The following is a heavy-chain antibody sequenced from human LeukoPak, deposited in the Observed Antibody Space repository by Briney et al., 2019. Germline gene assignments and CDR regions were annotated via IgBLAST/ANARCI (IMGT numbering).Heavy chain of an antibody. V-gene: IGHV3-23*01. CDR2: ISGSGGST. Sequence: GGSLRLSCAASGFTFSSYAMSWVRQAPGKGLEWVSAISGSGGSTYYADSVKGRFTISRDNSKNTLYLQMNSLRAEDTAVYYCAKSGPDLGSSTSHTYYYYYYMDVWGKGTTVTVSS. CDR1: GFTFSSYA. D-gene: IGHD2-2*01. J-gene: IGHJ6*03. CDR3: AKSGPDLGSSTSHTYYYYYYMDV.